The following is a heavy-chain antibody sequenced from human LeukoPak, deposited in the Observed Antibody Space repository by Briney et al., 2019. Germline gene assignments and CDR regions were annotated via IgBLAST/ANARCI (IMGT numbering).Heavy chain of an antibody. D-gene: IGHD3-10*01. J-gene: IGHJ6*03. CDR2: INPSGGGT. V-gene: IGHV1-46*01. CDR3: ARGTSEAYYYYYYMDV. Sequence: ASVKVSCKASGYTFTTYYMNWVRQAPGQGLEWMGLINPSGGGTSYAQKFQGRVTMTRDTSTSTVYMELSSLRSEDTAVYYCARGTSEAYYYYYYMDVWGKGTTVTVSS. CDR1: GYTFTTYY.